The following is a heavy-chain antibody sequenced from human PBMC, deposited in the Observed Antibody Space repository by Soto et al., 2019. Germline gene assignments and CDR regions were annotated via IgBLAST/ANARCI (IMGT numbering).Heavy chain of an antibody. CDR1: GGSISSSSYY. CDR2: IYYSGST. CDR3: AVGEFCSGGSCYLGTLDY. J-gene: IGHJ4*02. Sequence: SETLSLTCTVSGGSISSSSYYWGWIRQPPGKGLEWIGSIYYSGSTYYNPSLKSRVTISVDTSKNQFSLKLSSVTAADTAVYYCAVGEFCSGGSCYLGTLDYWGQGTLVTVSS. D-gene: IGHD2-15*01. V-gene: IGHV4-39*01.